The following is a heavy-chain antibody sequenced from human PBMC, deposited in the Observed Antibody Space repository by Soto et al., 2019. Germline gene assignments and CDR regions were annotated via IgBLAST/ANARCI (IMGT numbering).Heavy chain of an antibody. CDR2: ISSSSSTI. J-gene: IGHJ4*02. CDR1: GFTFSSYS. V-gene: IGHV3-48*02. CDR3: ARGSIAAAGNNFDY. D-gene: IGHD6-13*01. Sequence: GGSLRLSCAASGFTFSSYSMSWVRQAPGKGLEWVSYISSSSSTIYYADSVKGRFTISRDNAKNSLYLQMNSLRDEDTAVYYCARGSIAAAGNNFDYWGQGTLVTVSS.